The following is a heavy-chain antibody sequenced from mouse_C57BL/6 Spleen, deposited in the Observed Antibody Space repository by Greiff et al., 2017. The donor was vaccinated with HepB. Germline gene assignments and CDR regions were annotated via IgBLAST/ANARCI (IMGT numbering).Heavy chain of an antibody. CDR1: GYTFTSYW. CDR3: ARVASNYFDWFAY. V-gene: IGHV1-53*01. D-gene: IGHD2-5*01. Sequence: VQLQQSGTELVKPGASVKLSCKASGYTFTSYWMHWVKQRPGQGLEWIGNINPSNGGTNYNEKFKSKATLTVDTSSSTAYMQLSSLTSEDSAVYECARVASNYFDWFAYWGQGTLVTVSA. J-gene: IGHJ3*01. CDR2: INPSNGGT.